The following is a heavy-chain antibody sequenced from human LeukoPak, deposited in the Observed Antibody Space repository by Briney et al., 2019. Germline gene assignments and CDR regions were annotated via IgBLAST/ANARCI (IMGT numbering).Heavy chain of an antibody. V-gene: IGHV3-11*01. Sequence: PGGSLRLSCVASGLTFSDYYMTWIRQAPGKGLEYVSHISRSGSSLYYGDSVTGRFTISRDNAKNSLYLQMNSLRVEDTAVYYCAREVVVVPDYYYYGLDVWGQGTTVTVSS. CDR2: ISRSGSSL. D-gene: IGHD2-2*01. J-gene: IGHJ6*02. CDR1: GLTFSDYY. CDR3: AREVVVVPDYYYYGLDV.